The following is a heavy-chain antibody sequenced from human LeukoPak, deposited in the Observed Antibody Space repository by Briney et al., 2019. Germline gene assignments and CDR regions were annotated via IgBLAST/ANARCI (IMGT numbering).Heavy chain of an antibody. D-gene: IGHD3-16*01. CDR3: AKGGGARPFDY. Sequence: GGSLRLSCAASGFTFSSYAMTWVRQAPGKGLEWVSAISGSGGSTYSADSVKGRFTISRDNSKNTLYLQMNSLRAEDTAVYYCAKGGGARPFDYWGHGTLVTVSS. J-gene: IGHJ4*01. CDR2: ISGSGGST. V-gene: IGHV3-23*01. CDR1: GFTFSSYA.